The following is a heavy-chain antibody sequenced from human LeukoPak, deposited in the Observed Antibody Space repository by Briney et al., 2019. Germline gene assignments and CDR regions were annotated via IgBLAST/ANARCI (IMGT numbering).Heavy chain of an antibody. CDR2: ISGSGGST. CDR3: AKDLGYSSGWYEGYYFDY. J-gene: IGHJ4*02. CDR1: GFTFSSYA. D-gene: IGHD6-19*01. V-gene: IGHV3-23*01. Sequence: GGSLRLSCAASGFTFSSYAMSWVRQAPGKGLEWVSAISGSGGSTYYADSVKGRFTISRDNSKTTLYLQMNSLRAEDTAVYYCAKDLGYSSGWYEGYYFDYWGQGTLVTVSS.